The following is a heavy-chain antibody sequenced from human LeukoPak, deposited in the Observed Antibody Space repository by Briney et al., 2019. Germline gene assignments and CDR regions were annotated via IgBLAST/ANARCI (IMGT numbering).Heavy chain of an antibody. CDR1: GGSISSSNW. CDR3: ARAGWDQRAFDI. Sequence: SETLSLTCAVSGGSISSSNWWTWVRQPPGKGLEWIGEIYHSGRTNYNPSLRSRVTISVDESKNQFSLKLSSVTAADTAMYYCARAGWDQRAFDIWGQGTMVTVSS. D-gene: IGHD1-26*01. CDR2: IYHSGRT. V-gene: IGHV4-4*02. J-gene: IGHJ3*02.